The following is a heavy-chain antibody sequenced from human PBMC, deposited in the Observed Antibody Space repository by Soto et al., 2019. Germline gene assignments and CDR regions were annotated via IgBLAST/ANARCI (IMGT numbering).Heavy chain of an antibody. CDR3: ARDSSGDDFWSGYPEAKYYYYGMDV. CDR1: GGTFSSYA. Sequence: SVKVSCKASGGTFSSYAISWVRQAPGQGLEWMGGIIPIFGTANYAQKFQGRVTITADESTSTAYMELSSLRSEDTAVYYCARDSSGDDFWSGYPEAKYYYYGMDVWGQGTTVTVSS. V-gene: IGHV1-69*13. J-gene: IGHJ6*02. CDR2: IIPIFGTA. D-gene: IGHD3-3*01.